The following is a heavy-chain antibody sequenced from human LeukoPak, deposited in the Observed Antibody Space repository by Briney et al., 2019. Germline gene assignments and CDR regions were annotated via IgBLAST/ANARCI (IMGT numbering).Heavy chain of an antibody. CDR2: IKQDGSEK. Sequence: PGGSLRLSCAASGFTFSSYWMSWVRQAPGKGLEWVANIKQDGSEKYYVDSVKGRFTISRDNAKNSLYLQMNSLRAEDTAVYYCARANGEWLLYRCLDWFDPWGQGTLVTVSS. V-gene: IGHV3-7*04. CDR1: GFTFSSYW. D-gene: IGHD3-3*01. J-gene: IGHJ5*02. CDR3: ARANGEWLLYRCLDWFDP.